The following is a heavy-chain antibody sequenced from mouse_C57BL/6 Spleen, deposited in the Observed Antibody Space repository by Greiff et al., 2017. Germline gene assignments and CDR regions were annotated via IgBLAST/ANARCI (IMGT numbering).Heavy chain of an antibody. D-gene: IGHD1-1*01. CDR1: GFNIKNTY. V-gene: IGHV14-3*01. Sequence: EVQLQQSVAELVRPGASVKLSCTASGFNIKNTYMHWVKQRPEQGLAWIGRIDPANGNTKYAPKFQCKATITADTSSNTAYLQLSSLTSEDTAIYYCARDYYGSSYVYFDYWGQGTTLTVSS. CDR3: ARDYYGSSYVYFDY. CDR2: IDPANGNT. J-gene: IGHJ2*01.